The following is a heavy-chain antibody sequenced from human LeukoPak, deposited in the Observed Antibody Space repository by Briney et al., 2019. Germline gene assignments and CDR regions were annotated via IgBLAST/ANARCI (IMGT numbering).Heavy chain of an antibody. CDR3: ARHYDSTAYSLDY. CDR1: GFTFSSYW. D-gene: IGHD3-22*01. Sequence: GGSLRVSCAASGFTFSSYWMTWVRQAPGKGLEWVANIKQDGSQKSYLDSVKGRFTISRDNAKESLFLQMNSLRAEDTAVYYCARHYDSTAYSLDYWGQGTLVTVSS. CDR2: IKQDGSQK. J-gene: IGHJ4*02. V-gene: IGHV3-7*01.